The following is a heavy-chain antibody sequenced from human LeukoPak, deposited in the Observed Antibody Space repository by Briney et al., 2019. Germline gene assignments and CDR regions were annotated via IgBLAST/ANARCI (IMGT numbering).Heavy chain of an antibody. CDR1: GGSIRFYC. CDR2: IHYTGHT. D-gene: IGHD6-13*01. CDR3: AREYSSRIINSIWFDP. Sequence: SETLSLTCSVSGGSIRFYCWSWIRQPPGKGLEWIGYIHYTGHTNYNPSLKSRVTISLDTSKNQFSLKLTSVTAADTAVYYCAREYSSRIINSIWFDPWGQGTLVTVSS. J-gene: IGHJ5*02. V-gene: IGHV4-59*12.